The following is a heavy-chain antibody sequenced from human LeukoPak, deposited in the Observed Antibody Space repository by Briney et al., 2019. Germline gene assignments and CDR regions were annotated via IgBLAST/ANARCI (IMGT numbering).Heavy chain of an antibody. CDR1: GFTFSSYA. V-gene: IGHV3-23*01. Sequence: GGSLRLSCAASGFTFSSYAMSWVRQAPGKGLEWVSAISGSGGSTYYADSVKGLFTISRDNSKNTLYLQMNNLRAEDTAVYYCAKDGGDYYDSSGYYVYWGQGTLVTVSS. CDR3: AKDGGDYYDSSGYYVY. CDR2: ISGSGGST. J-gene: IGHJ4*02. D-gene: IGHD3-22*01.